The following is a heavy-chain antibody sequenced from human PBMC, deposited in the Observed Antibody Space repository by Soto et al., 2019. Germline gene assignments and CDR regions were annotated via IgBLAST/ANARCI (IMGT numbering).Heavy chain of an antibody. D-gene: IGHD3-3*01. Sequence: PSVKVSCKASGYTFTSYGISWVRQAPGQGLEWMGWISAYNGNTNYAQKLQGRVTMTTDTSTSTAYMELRSLRSDDAAVYYCARDNPPYYDFWSGYYPYYYYGMDVWGQGTTVTVSS. J-gene: IGHJ6*02. CDR2: ISAYNGNT. CDR1: GYTFTSYG. V-gene: IGHV1-18*01. CDR3: ARDNPPYYDFWSGYYPYYYYGMDV.